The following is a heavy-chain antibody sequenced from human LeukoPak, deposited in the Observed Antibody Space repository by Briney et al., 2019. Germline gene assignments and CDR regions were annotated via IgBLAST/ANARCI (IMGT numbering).Heavy chain of an antibody. J-gene: IGHJ4*02. D-gene: IGHD1-26*01. CDR2: ISSSGSTI. CDR1: GFTFSSYD. V-gene: IGHV3-48*03. Sequence: GGSLRLSCAASGFTFSSYDMNWVRQAPGNGLEWVSYISSSGSTIYYADSVKGRLTISTDNAKNSLYLQMSSLRAEDTAVYYCARVSSGSYYILDYWGQGTLVTVSS. CDR3: ARVSSGSYYILDY.